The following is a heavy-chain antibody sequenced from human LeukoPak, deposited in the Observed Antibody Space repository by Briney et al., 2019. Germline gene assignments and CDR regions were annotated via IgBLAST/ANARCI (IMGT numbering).Heavy chain of an antibody. CDR3: TTDLGTYYHGSQRLIPIDY. CDR1: GFTFTNAW. J-gene: IGHJ4*02. D-gene: IGHD3-10*01. V-gene: IGHV3-15*01. Sequence: GGSLRLSCAASGFTFTNAWMSWVCQAPGKGLEWIGRIKSKTDGETTNYAEPVRGRFTISRDDSKSAVYLQMNSLKIEDTAVYYCTTDLGTYYHGSQRLIPIDYWGQGTLVTVSS. CDR2: IKSKTDGETT.